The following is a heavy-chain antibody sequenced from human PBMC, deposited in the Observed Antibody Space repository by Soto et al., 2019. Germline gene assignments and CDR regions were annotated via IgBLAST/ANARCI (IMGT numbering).Heavy chain of an antibody. D-gene: IGHD2-15*01. J-gene: IGHJ4*02. V-gene: IGHV3-74*01. CDR1: GFTFGSYW. CDR2: IAGAGTVI. CDR3: VREVCSGVLCKVFDY. Sequence: EVHLVESGGDLVQPGGSLRLSCAASGFTFGSYWMHWARQAPGKGLVWLSSIAGAGTVIPHSDSVKRRFTVSRDNAKNALYHPMNGMRAEDTAVYYCVREVCSGVLCKVFDYWAQGTPVTVSS.